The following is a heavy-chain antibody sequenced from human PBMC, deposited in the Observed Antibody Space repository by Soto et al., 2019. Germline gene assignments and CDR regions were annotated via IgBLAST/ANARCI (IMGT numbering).Heavy chain of an antibody. J-gene: IGHJ3*02. V-gene: IGHV3-33*03. CDR2: IWYDGSNK. CDR1: GFSFSSYG. D-gene: IGHD1-26*01. Sequence: VHLVESGGGVVQPGGSLRLSCAASGFSFSSYGMHWVRQAPGKGLDWVAVIWYDGSNKYYADPVKGRFTISRDNSMNTLYLQMNSLRVEDTAVYYCARAQYTGSYFDACDIWGQGTMVTVSS. CDR3: ARAQYTGSYFDACDI.